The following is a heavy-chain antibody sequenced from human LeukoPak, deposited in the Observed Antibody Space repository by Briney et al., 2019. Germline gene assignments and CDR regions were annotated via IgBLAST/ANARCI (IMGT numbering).Heavy chain of an antibody. D-gene: IGHD3-3*01. CDR2: ISAYNGNT. CDR1: GYTFTNYG. CDR3: ARYRPEDTGIWRALGDYYHYYMDV. J-gene: IGHJ6*03. Sequence: ASVKVSCKASGYTFTNYGISWVRQAPGQGLEWMGWISAYNGNTNYAQKLQGRVTMTTDTSTSTAYMDLRSLRSDDTAVYYCARYRPEDTGIWRALGDYYHYYMDVWGKGTTVTVSS. V-gene: IGHV1-18*01.